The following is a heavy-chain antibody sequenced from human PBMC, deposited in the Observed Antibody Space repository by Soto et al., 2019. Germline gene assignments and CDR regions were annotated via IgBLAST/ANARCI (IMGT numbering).Heavy chain of an antibody. CDR3: EGRDDPFHV. Sequence: QVQLVESGGGVVQPGTSLRLSCVATGFTFSNYGIHWVRQAPGRGLEWVAVIWHDGSQKYLADSVRGRFTISRDNSKNPVYLQMNSLRVDDTAVYYCEGRDDPFHVWGQGTMVTVSS. CDR2: IWHDGSQK. CDR1: GFTFSNYG. J-gene: IGHJ3*01. V-gene: IGHV3-33*01.